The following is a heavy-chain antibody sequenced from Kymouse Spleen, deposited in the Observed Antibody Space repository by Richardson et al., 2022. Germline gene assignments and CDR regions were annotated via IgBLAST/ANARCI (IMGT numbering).Heavy chain of an antibody. CDR3: ARGVGATLYYYYYYGMDV. CDR2: IWYDGSNK. J-gene: IGHJ6*02. D-gene: IGHD1-26*01. V-gene: IGHV3-33*01. CDR1: GFTFSSYG. Sequence: QVQLVESGGGVVQPGRSLRLSCAASGFTFSSYGMHWVRQAPGKGLEWVAVIWYDGSNKYYADSVKGRFTISRDNSKNTLYLQMNSLRAEDTAVYYCARGVGATLYYYYYYGMDVWGQGTTVTVSS.